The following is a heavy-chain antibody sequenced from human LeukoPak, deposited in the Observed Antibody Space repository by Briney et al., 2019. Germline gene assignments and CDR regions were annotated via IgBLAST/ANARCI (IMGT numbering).Heavy chain of an antibody. D-gene: IGHD5-12*01. CDR3: ARVYSGYDSAYFDY. Sequence: ASVKVSCKASGYTFTSYGISWVRQAPGEGLEWMGWISAYNGNTNYAQKLQGRVTMTTDTSTSTAYMELRSLRSDDTAVYYCARVYSGYDSAYFDYWGQGTLVTVPS. J-gene: IGHJ4*02. V-gene: IGHV1-18*01. CDR2: ISAYNGNT. CDR1: GYTFTSYG.